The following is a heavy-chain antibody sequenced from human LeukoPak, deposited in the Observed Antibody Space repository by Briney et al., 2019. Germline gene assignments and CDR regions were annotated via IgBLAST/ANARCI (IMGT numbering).Heavy chain of an antibody. Sequence: GGSLRLSCAASGFTFSSYAMSWVRQAPGKGLEWVSAISGSGGSTYYADSVKGRFTISRDNAKNSLYLQMNSLRAEDTAVYYCARDGTSSSWFFDAFDIWGQGTMVTVSS. D-gene: IGHD6-13*01. V-gene: IGHV3-23*01. CDR3: ARDGTSSSWFFDAFDI. J-gene: IGHJ3*02. CDR1: GFTFSSYA. CDR2: ISGSGGST.